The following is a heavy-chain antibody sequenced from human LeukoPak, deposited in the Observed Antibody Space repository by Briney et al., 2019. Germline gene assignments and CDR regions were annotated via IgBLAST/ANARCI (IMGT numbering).Heavy chain of an antibody. D-gene: IGHD4-17*01. CDR1: GFTFSSYW. CDR3: ARDIYGTTVTTGGIDY. V-gene: IGHV3-30-3*01. Sequence: GGSLRLSCAASGFTFSSYWMHWVRQAPGKGLEWVAVISYDGSNKYYADSVKGRFTISRDNSKNTLYLQMNSLRAEDTAVYYCARDIYGTTVTTGGIDYWGQGTLVTVSS. CDR2: ISYDGSNK. J-gene: IGHJ4*02.